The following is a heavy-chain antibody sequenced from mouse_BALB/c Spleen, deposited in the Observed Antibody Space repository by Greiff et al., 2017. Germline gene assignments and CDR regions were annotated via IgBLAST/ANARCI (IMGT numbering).Heavy chain of an antibody. CDR3: ASWADYFDY. CDR2: INSNGGST. Sequence: DVKLVESGGGLVKLGGSLKLSCAASGFTFSSYYMSWVRQTPEKRLELVAAINSNGGSTYYPDTVKGRFTISRDNAKNTLYLQMSSLKSEDTATYYCASWADYFDYWGQGTTLTVSS. J-gene: IGHJ2*01. D-gene: IGHD4-1*01. CDR1: GFTFSSYY. V-gene: IGHV5-6-2*01.